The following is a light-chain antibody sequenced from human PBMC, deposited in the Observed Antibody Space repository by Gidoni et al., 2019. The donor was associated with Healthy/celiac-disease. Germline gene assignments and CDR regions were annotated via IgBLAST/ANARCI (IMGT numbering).Light chain of an antibody. CDR1: SRAVGGFRH. CDR3: SSYTSSSTLV. V-gene: IGLV2-14*01. J-gene: IGLJ2*01. Sequence: QSALTPPAPVPGSPGQSITISCTGTSRAVGGFRHFSWYQQHPGKPPNLMIYDVSNRPSWVSNRFSGSKSGNTASLTISGLQAEDEADYYCSSYTSSSTLVFGGGTKLTVL. CDR2: DVS.